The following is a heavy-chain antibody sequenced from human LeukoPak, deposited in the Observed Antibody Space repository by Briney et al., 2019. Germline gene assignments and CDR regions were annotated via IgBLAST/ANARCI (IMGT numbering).Heavy chain of an antibody. CDR1: GFTFSSHW. J-gene: IGHJ4*02. CDR3: ARVGYSYSIDD. CDR2: INSDGSST. Sequence: PGGSLRLSCAASGFTFSSHWMHWVRQAPGKGLVWVSRINSDGSSTSYADSVKGRFTISRDNAKNSLFLQMNSLRAEDTAVYYCARVGYSYSIDDWGQGTLVTVSS. D-gene: IGHD5-18*01. V-gene: IGHV3-74*01.